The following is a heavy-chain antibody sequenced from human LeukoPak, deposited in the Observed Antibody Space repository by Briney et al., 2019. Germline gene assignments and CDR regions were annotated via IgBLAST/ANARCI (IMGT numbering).Heavy chain of an antibody. Sequence: SETLSLTCAVYGGSFSGYYWSWIRQPPGKGLEWIGEINHSGSTIYNPSLKSRVTISVDTSKNQFSLKLNSVTAADTAVYYCARQRITMVRGVKGYWFDPWGQGTLVTVSS. CDR3: ARQRITMVRGVKGYWFDP. D-gene: IGHD3-10*01. CDR2: INHSGST. V-gene: IGHV4-34*01. CDR1: GGSFSGYY. J-gene: IGHJ5*02.